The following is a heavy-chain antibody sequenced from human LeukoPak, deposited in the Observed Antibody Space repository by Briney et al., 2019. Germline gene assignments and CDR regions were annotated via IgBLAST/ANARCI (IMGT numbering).Heavy chain of an antibody. CDR1: GYTFPSYF. V-gene: IGHV1-46*01. CDR2: INPTGGST. D-gene: IGHD2-15*01. CDR3: ARESGDSSLHY. J-gene: IGHJ4*02. Sequence: ASVEVSCKASGYTFPSYFMHWVRQAPGQGLEWMGIINPTGGSTTYAQKFQGRVTMTRDTSTSTVYMELSSLRSDDTAVYYCARESGDSSLHYWGQGTLVTVSS.